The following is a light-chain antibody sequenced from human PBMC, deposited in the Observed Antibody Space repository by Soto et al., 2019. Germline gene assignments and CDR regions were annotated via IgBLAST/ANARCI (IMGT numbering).Light chain of an antibody. CDR2: AAS. CDR1: QDITNH. CDR3: QHCHILPWT. Sequence: DIQMTQSPSSLSASVGDRVTITCQASQDITNHLHWYQQKPGKAPKLLIYAASNLETGVQSRFSGSGFGTDFTFIINNLQPEDFATYFCQHCHILPWTFGQGTKVEIK. V-gene: IGKV1-33*01. J-gene: IGKJ1*01.